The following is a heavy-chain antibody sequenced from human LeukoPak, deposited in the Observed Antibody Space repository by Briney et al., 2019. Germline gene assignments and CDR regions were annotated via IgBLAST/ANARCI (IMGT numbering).Heavy chain of an antibody. CDR2: ISYDGSSK. J-gene: IGHJ6*02. CDR3: AKQIATYYTYGMDV. V-gene: IGHV3-30*18. D-gene: IGHD3-10*01. CDR1: GFTFSSYG. Sequence: GGSLRLSCAASGFTFSSYGMHWVRQAPGKGLEWVAVISYDGSSKYYADSVKGRFTISRDNSKNTLYLQMNSLRAEDAAVYYCAKQIATYYTYGMDVWGQGTTVTVSS.